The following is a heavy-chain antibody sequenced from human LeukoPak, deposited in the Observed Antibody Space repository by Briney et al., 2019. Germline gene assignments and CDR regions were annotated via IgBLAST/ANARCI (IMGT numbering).Heavy chain of an antibody. V-gene: IGHV3-11*05. CDR2: ISSSGSHT. Sequence: GGSLRLSCVASGFSFSDYYMSWIRQAPGKGLEWVSYISSSGSHTNYADSVTGRFTISRNNAKKSLHLQMNSLRAEDTAVYYCARVPRAAVVYWGQGTLVTVSS. J-gene: IGHJ4*02. D-gene: IGHD6-25*01. CDR3: ARVPRAAVVY. CDR1: GFSFSDYY.